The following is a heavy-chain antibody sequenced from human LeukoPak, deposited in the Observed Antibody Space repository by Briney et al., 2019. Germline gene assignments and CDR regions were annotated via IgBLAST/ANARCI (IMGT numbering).Heavy chain of an antibody. CDR1: GFTFSSYS. J-gene: IGHJ4*02. CDR2: ISYDGSNK. V-gene: IGHV3-30*18. CDR3: AKEYCSNSVCHSLDY. Sequence: GGSLRLFRAASGFTFSSYSMNWVRQAPGKGLEWVAVISYDGSNKYYADSVKGRFTFSRDNSKNTLYLQMNSLRAEDTAVYYCAKEYCSNSVCHSLDYWGQGTLVTVSS. D-gene: IGHD2-8*01.